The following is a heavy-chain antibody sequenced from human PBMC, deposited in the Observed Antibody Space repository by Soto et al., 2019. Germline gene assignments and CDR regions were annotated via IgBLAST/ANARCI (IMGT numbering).Heavy chain of an antibody. D-gene: IGHD6-19*01. Sequence: GGSLRLSCAASGFTFSSYSMNWVRQAPGKGLEWVSYISSSSSTIYYADSVKGRFTISRDNAKNSLYLQMNSLRDEDTAVYYCARVITAPEIAVAAFDAFDIWGQGTMVTVSS. CDR1: GFTFSSYS. J-gene: IGHJ3*02. CDR2: ISSSSSTI. V-gene: IGHV3-48*02. CDR3: ARVITAPEIAVAAFDAFDI.